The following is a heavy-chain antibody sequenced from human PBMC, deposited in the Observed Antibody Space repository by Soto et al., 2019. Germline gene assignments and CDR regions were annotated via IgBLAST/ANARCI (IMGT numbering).Heavy chain of an antibody. D-gene: IGHD3-16*02. CDR2: IKQDESDK. J-gene: IGHJ5*02. V-gene: IGHV3-7*03. CDR1: GFRFRDSW. CDR3: AAYCYTMTCTHFHGYS. Sequence: PRGDLRVSCAGSGFRFRDSWMSWVRQAPGKGLEGVANIKQDESDKYYVDSVKGRFTISRDNAKNALYLQMNSLRVEDTAVYYCAAYCYTMTCTHFHGYSWGQGTQVTVSS.